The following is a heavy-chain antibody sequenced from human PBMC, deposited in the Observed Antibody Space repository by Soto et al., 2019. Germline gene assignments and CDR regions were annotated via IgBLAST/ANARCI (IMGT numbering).Heavy chain of an antibody. V-gene: IGHV4-59*01. CDR3: VRDQGYGDHPDAFDI. D-gene: IGHD4-17*01. CDR2: IYYSGSN. Sequence: WGTLSLTCTVSGGSISSEYWSWIGQPPGKGMEWIGYIYYSGSNNYNPSLKRRVTISVDTSKNQFSLKLSSVTAADTAVYYCVRDQGYGDHPDAFDIWGQGTMVTVSS. CDR1: GGSISSEY. J-gene: IGHJ3*02.